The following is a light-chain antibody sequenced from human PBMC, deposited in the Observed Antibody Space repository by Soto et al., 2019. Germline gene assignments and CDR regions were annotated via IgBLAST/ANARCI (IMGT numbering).Light chain of an antibody. CDR3: QQHHGSPFT. J-gene: IGKJ3*01. V-gene: IGKV3-20*01. Sequence: EIVLTQSPGTLSLSPGERATLSCRASQSVPSNYLAWYQQKPGQAPRLLIHDAASRATGIPDRFSGSGSGTDFTLTISRLEPEDFAVYYCQQHHGSPFTFGPGTQVDIK. CDR1: QSVPSNY. CDR2: DAA.